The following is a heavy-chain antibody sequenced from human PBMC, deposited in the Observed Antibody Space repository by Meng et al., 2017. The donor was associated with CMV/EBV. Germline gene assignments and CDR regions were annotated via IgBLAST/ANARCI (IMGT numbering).Heavy chain of an antibody. Sequence: SETLSLTCTVSGGSVSSGSYYWSWIRQPPGKGLEWIGYIYYSGSTNYNPSPKSRVTISVDTSKNQFSLKLSSVAAADTAVYYCARKKVLVVPAAISPRTYYFDYWGQGTLVTVSS. J-gene: IGHJ4*02. CDR2: IYYSGST. V-gene: IGHV4-61*01. CDR1: GGSVSSGSYY. CDR3: ARKKVLVVPAAISPRTYYFDY. D-gene: IGHD2-2*02.